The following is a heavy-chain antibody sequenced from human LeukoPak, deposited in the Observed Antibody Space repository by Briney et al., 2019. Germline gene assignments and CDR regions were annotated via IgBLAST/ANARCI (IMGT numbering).Heavy chain of an antibody. D-gene: IGHD3-3*01. CDR3: ARAPVWSGSNWFDP. CDR2: IYYGGST. V-gene: IGHV4-59*01. Sequence: SETLSLTRTLPLGSISSYYWSSIPQPPWTRLQWFGYIYYGGSTHYNPSHKSRVPISVDTSKNHFALELSSVTAADPAVYYCARAPVWSGSNWFDPWGQGTLVTVSS. CDR1: LGSISSYY. J-gene: IGHJ5*02.